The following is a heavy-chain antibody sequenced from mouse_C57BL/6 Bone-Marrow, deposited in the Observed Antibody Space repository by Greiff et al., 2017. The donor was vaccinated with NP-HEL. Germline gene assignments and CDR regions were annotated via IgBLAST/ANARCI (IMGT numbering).Heavy chain of an antibody. CDR3: AREGWLLLYAMDY. J-gene: IGHJ4*01. D-gene: IGHD2-3*01. V-gene: IGHV1-55*01. CDR1: GYTFTSYW. CDR2: IYPGSGST. Sequence: QVQLKQPGAELVKPGASVKMSCKASGYTFTSYWITWVKQRPGQGLEWIGDIYPGSGSTNYNEKFKSKATLTVDTSSSTAYMQLSSLTSEDSAVYYCAREGWLLLYAMDYWGQGTSVTVSS.